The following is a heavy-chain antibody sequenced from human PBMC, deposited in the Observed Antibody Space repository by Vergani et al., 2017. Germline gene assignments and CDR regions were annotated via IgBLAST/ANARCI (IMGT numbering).Heavy chain of an antibody. Sequence: EVQLVESGGGLVQPGGSLRPSCAASGFTVSSNYMSWVRQAPGRGLEWVSVIYSGGSTYYADSVKGRFTISRGNSKNTLYLQMNSLRAEDTAVYYCARGANQIWSAIYPRYCFDYWGQGTLVTVSS. J-gene: IGHJ4*02. D-gene: IGHD3-3*01. CDR1: GFTVSSNY. CDR3: ARGANQIWSAIYPRYCFDY. V-gene: IGHV3-66*02. CDR2: IYSGGST.